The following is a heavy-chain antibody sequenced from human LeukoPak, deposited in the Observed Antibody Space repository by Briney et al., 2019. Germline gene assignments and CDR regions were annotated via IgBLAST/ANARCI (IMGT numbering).Heavy chain of an antibody. CDR2: IRYDGNNK. Sequence: GGSLRLSCAASGFTFSSYGMDWVRHTPGKGLEWVAFIRYDGNNKDYADSVKGRFTISRDNSKDTLYLQMNGLKVEDTAVYYCAKGYGDLVAFDIWGQGTMVTVSS. V-gene: IGHV3-30*02. CDR1: GFTFSSYG. D-gene: IGHD4-17*01. J-gene: IGHJ3*02. CDR3: AKGYGDLVAFDI.